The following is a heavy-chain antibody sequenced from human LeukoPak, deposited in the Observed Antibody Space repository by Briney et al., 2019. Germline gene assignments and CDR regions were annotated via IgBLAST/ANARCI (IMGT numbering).Heavy chain of an antibody. D-gene: IGHD5-12*01. V-gene: IGHV4-39*07. CDR2: IYYSGST. CDR1: GVSISSSSYY. J-gene: IGHJ4*02. Sequence: PSETLSLTCTVSGVSISSSSYYWGWIRQPPGKGLEWIGSIYYSGSTYYNPSLKSRVTISVDTSKNQFSLKLSSVTAADTAMYYCARVSGYDWESFYDYWGQGSLVTVSS. CDR3: ARVSGYDWESFYDY.